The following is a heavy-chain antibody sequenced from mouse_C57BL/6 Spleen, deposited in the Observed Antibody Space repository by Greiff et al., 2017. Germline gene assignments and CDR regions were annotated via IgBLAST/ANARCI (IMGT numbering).Heavy chain of an antibody. Sequence: QVQLQQPGTELVKPGASVKLSCKASGYTFTSYWMHWVKQRPGQGLEWIGNINPSNGGTNYNEKFKSKATLTVDKSSSTAYMQLSSLTSGDSAVYDCAREGGNAQAHDFDYWGRGTTLTVSS. V-gene: IGHV1-53*01. J-gene: IGHJ2*01. D-gene: IGHD3-2*02. CDR3: AREGGNAQAHDFDY. CDR1: GYTFTSYW. CDR2: INPSNGGT.